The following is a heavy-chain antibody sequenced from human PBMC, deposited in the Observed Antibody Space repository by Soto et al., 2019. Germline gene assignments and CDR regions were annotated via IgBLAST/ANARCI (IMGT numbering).Heavy chain of an antibody. J-gene: IGHJ6*02. CDR2: INAGNGNT. V-gene: IGHV1-3*01. CDR1: GYTFTSYA. D-gene: IGHD2-2*02. Sequence: GASVKVSCKASGYTFTSYAMHWVRQAPGQRLEWMGWINAGNGNTKYSQKFQGRVTITRDTSASTAYMELSSLRSEDTAVYYCASSYTGGHGYYYYGMDVWGQGTTVTVSS. CDR3: ASSYTGGHGYYYYGMDV.